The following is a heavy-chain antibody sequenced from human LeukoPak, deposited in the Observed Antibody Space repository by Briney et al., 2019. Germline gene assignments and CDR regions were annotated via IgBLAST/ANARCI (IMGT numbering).Heavy chain of an antibody. CDR1: GFTFSSHS. CDR3: ARDIGGLGSDDY. J-gene: IGHJ4*02. D-gene: IGHD2-15*01. V-gene: IGHV3-21*01. Sequence: GGSLRLSCAASGFTFSSHSANWVRQAPGKGLEWVSSISSSGSYTYYADSMKGRFTISRDNAKNSLYMQMNSLRAEDTAVYYCARDIGGLGSDDYWGQGTLVTVSS. CDR2: ISSSGSYT.